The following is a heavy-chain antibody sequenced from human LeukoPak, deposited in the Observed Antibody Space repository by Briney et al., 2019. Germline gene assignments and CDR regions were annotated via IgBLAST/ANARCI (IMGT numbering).Heavy chain of an antibody. CDR1: GGSISSYY. J-gene: IGHJ1*01. Sequence: SETLSLTRTVSGGSISSYYWSWIRQPPGKGLEWIGHIYYSGSTNYNPSLKSRVTISVDTSKNQFSLKLSSVTAADTAVYYCASQPYGSGAEYFQHWGQGTLVTVSS. D-gene: IGHD6-25*01. CDR3: ASQPYGSGAEYFQH. CDR2: IYYSGST. V-gene: IGHV4-59*08.